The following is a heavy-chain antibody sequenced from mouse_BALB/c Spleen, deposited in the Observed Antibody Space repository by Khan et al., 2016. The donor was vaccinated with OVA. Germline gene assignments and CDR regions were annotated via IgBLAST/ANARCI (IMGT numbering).Heavy chain of an antibody. CDR1: GFTFSSFG. CDR3: ARDRTPSIDY. V-gene: IGHV5-17*02. D-gene: IGHD3-2*01. J-gene: IGHJ4*01. Sequence: EVELVESGGGLVQPGGSRKLSCAASGFTFSSFGMHWVRQAPEKGLEWVAYISSGSSTIYYADTVKGRFTISRDNPKNTLFLQMTSLRSEDTAMYYCARDRTPSIDYWGQGTSVTVSS. CDR2: ISSGSSTI.